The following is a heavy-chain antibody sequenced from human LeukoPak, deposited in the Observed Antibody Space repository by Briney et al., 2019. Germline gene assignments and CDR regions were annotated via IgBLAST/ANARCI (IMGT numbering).Heavy chain of an antibody. D-gene: IGHD2-21*02. CDR1: GASISSSNYY. V-gene: IGHV4-39*07. CDR2: IYYSGST. J-gene: IGHJ3*02. Sequence: SETLSLTCTVSGASISSSNYYWGWIRQPPGKGLEWIGSIYYSGSTYYNPSLKSRVTISVDTSKNQFSLKLSSVTAADTAVYYCAREVVTAGFADAFDIWGQGTMVTVSS. CDR3: AREVVTAGFADAFDI.